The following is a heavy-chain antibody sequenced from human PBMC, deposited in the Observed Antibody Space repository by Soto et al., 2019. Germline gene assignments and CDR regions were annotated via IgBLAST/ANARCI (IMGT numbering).Heavy chain of an antibody. V-gene: IGHV2-70*01. CDR2: IDWDDDK. D-gene: IGHD3-10*01. CDR1: GFSLSTTGMG. J-gene: IGHJ5*02. Sequence: SGPTLVNPTQTLTLTCTFSGFSLSTTGMGVGWIRQPPGKALEWLALIDWDDDKYYSTSLKTRLTISKDTSKNQVVLTMTNMDPVDTATYYCARKKKGYYGSGGFDPWGQGTLVTVSS. CDR3: ARKKKGYYGSGGFDP.